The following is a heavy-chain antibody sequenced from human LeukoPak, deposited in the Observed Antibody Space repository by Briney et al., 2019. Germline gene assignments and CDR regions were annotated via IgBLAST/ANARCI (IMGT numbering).Heavy chain of an antibody. V-gene: IGHV4-34*01. CDR2: INHSGST. CDR1: GGSFSGYY. CDR3: ARGWGGADAFDI. J-gene: IGHJ3*02. Sequence: PSETLSLTCAVYGGSFSGYYWSWIRQPPGKGLEWIGEINHSGSTNYNPSLKSQVTISVDTSKNQFSLKLSSVTAADTAVYYCARGWGGADAFDIWGQGTMVTVSS. D-gene: IGHD7-27*01.